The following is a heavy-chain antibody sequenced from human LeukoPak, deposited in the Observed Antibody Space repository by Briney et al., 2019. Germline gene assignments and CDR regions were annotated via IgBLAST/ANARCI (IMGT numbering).Heavy chain of an antibody. CDR2: TYHSGST. D-gene: IGHD6-13*01. CDR1: GYSISNDYY. Sequence: SETLSLTCAVSGYSISNDYYWGWIRQPPGKGLEWIGSTYHSGSTYYNPSLKSRLTISVDTSKNQFSLKVTSVTAADTAVYYCARDVAAAATRKENYYGLDVWGKGTTVTVSS. J-gene: IGHJ6*04. V-gene: IGHV4-38-2*02. CDR3: ARDVAAAATRKENYYGLDV.